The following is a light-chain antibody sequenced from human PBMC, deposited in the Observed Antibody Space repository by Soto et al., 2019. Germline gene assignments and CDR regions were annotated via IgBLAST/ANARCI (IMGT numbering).Light chain of an antibody. CDR2: DAS. J-gene: IGKJ1*01. Sequence: DIQMTQSPSSLSASVGDRVTITCRASQSISTLLAWYQQKPGKAPKLLIYDASTLESGVPSSFSGSGSGTEFTLTISSLQPDDFATYYCQQYSNYWTFGQGTKVDIK. CDR3: QQYSNYWT. CDR1: QSISTL. V-gene: IGKV1-5*01.